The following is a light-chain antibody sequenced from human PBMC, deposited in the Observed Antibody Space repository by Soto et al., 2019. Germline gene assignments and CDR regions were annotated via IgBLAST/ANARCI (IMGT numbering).Light chain of an antibody. J-gene: IGKJ1*01. CDR1: QGVTTT. V-gene: IGKV3-15*01. CDR3: QMYNNWPWT. Sequence: DIVLTQSPATLSLSPGNRVTLSCRAGQGVTTTFAWYQQKPGQAPRLLIYGASTRATGIPARFSRSGSGTEFTLTISSLQSVDFAVYSCQMYNNWPWTFGQGTKVDIK. CDR2: GAS.